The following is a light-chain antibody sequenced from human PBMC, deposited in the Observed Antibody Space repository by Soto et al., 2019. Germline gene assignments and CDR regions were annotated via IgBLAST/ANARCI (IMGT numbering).Light chain of an antibody. J-gene: IGLJ2*01. Sequence: QSVLTQPASVSGSPGQSITISCTGTSSDVGGYNFVSWYQQHPGKAPKVMIYDVSNRPSGVSTRFSGSKSGNTASLTISGLQAEAEADYYCTSYTTSDTVVFGGGTKLTVL. V-gene: IGLV2-14*03. CDR1: SSDVGGYNF. CDR3: TSYTTSDTVV. CDR2: DVS.